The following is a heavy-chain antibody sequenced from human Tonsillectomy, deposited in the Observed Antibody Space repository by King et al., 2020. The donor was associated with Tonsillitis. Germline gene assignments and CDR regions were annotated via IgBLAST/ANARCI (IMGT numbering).Heavy chain of an antibody. V-gene: IGHV3-23*04. CDR1: GFTFSSYA. Sequence: VQLVESGGGLVQPGGSLRLSCAASGFTFSSYAMSWVRQAPGKGLEWVSVISGSGSNTDYEDSVKGRFTISRDNSNNTLYLNMDSLRAEDTAVFYCAKGARMTTVTTGDAFDIWGQGTVVTVAS. CDR3: AKGARMTTVTTGDAFDI. J-gene: IGHJ3*02. CDR2: ISGSGSNT. D-gene: IGHD4-11*01.